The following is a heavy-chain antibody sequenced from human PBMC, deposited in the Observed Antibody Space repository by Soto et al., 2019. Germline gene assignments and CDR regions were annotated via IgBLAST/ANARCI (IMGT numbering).Heavy chain of an antibody. CDR2: IIPIFGTA. J-gene: IGHJ4*02. CDR3: ARSAVAADYFDY. CDR1: GGTFSSYA. D-gene: IGHD6-19*01. Sequence: SVKVSCKASGGTFSSYAISWVRQAPGQGLEWMGGIIPIFGTANYAQKFQGRVTITADKSTSTAYMELSSLRSEDTAVYYCARSAVAADYFDYWGQGTLVTVSS. V-gene: IGHV1-69*06.